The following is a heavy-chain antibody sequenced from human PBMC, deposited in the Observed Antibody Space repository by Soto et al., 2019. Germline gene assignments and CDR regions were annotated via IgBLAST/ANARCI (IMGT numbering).Heavy chain of an antibody. CDR3: ARDDYSNYYFDY. D-gene: IGHD4-4*01. CDR1: GFTFSSYW. CDR2: INSDGSST. Sequence: LRLACAASGFTFSSYWMHWVRQAPGKGLVWVSRINSDGSSTSYADSVKGRFTISRDNAKNTLYLQMNSLRAEDTAVYYCARDDYSNYYFDYWGQGTLVTVSS. J-gene: IGHJ4*02. V-gene: IGHV3-74*01.